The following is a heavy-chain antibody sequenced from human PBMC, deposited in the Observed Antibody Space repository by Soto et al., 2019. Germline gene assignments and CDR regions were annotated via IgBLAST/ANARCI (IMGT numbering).Heavy chain of an antibody. CDR2: ISSSSSYI. J-gene: IGHJ4*02. CDR1: GFTFSSYS. V-gene: IGHV3-21*01. CDR3: ARERFKVVSPGVFDY. Sequence: GGSLRLSCAASGFTFSSYSMNWVRQAPGKGLEWVSSISSSSSYIYYADSVKGRFTISRDNAKNSLYLQMNSLRAEDTAVYYCARERFKVVSPGVFDYWGQGTLVTVSS. D-gene: IGHD2-15*01.